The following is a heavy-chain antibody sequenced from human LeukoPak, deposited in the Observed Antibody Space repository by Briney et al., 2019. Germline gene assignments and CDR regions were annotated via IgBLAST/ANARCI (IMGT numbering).Heavy chain of an antibody. V-gene: IGHV1-2*02. CDR1: GYTFTSYG. CDR2: INPNSGGT. CDR3: AREYCSSTSCSRDAFDI. J-gene: IGHJ3*02. D-gene: IGHD2-2*01. Sequence: ASVKVSCKASGYTFTSYGISWVRQAPGQGLEWMGWINPNSGGTNYAQKFQGRVTMTRDTSISTAYMELSRLRSDDTAVYYCAREYCSSTSCSRDAFDIWGQGTMVTVSS.